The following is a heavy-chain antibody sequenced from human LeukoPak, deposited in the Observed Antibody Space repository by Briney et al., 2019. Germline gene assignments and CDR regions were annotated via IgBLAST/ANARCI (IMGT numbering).Heavy chain of an antibody. CDR2: INHSGST. CDR3: ARVPRRGSGWYGPPYYYYGMDV. D-gene: IGHD6-19*01. V-gene: IGHV4-34*01. Sequence: SETLSLTCAVYGGSFSGYYWSWIRQPPGKGLEWIGEINHSGSTNYNPSLKSRVTISVDTSKNQFSLKLSSVTAADKAVYYCARVPRRGSGWYGPPYYYYGMDVWGQGTTVTVSS. CDR1: GGSFSGYY. J-gene: IGHJ6*02.